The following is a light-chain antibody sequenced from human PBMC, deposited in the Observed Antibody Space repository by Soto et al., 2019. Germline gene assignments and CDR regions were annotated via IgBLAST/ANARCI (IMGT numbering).Light chain of an antibody. CDR3: QQRSNWIT. Sequence: DIQMTQSPSSLSAPVGDRVTITCRASQSISSYLNWYQQKPGKAPKLLIYDASNRATGIPARFSGSGSGTDFTLTISSLEPEDFAVYYCQQRSNWITFGQGTRLEIK. CDR1: QSISSY. CDR2: DAS. J-gene: IGKJ5*01. V-gene: IGKV1-39*01.